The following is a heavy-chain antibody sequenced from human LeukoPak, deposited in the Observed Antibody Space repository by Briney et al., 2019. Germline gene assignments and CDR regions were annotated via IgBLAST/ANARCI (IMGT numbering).Heavy chain of an antibody. D-gene: IGHD3-10*01. J-gene: IGHJ4*02. CDR3: AKAGYYGSGSYTGGDDY. V-gene: IGHV3-30*18. CDR1: GFTFSSYG. CDR2: ISYDGSNK. Sequence: GGSLRLSCAASGFTFSSYGMHWVRQAPGKGLEWVAVISYDGSNKYYADSVKGRFTISRDNSKNTLYLQMNSLRAEDTAVYYCAKAGYYGSGSYTGGDDYWGQGTLVTVSS.